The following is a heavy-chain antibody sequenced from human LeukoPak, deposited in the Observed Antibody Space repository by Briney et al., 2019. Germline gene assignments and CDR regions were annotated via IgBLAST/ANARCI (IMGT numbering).Heavy chain of an antibody. Sequence: GGSLRLSCAASGFTFDSFAMNWVRQAPGKGLEWVSTITGSGSNAYYADPVKGRFTISRDNSKNTLYLQMNSLSSEDTAVYYCAKSMGSSSAYRFEYWGEGTLVTVSS. V-gene: IGHV3-23*01. CDR3: AKSMGSSSAYRFEY. J-gene: IGHJ4*02. CDR1: GFTFDSFA. D-gene: IGHD6-13*01. CDR2: ITGSGSNA.